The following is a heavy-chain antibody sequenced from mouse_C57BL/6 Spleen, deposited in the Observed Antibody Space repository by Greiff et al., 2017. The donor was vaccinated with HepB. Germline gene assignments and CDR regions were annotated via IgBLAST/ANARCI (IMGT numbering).Heavy chain of an antibody. D-gene: IGHD2-2*01. CDR2: IHPNSGST. J-gene: IGHJ1*03. CDR3: ARDGYDWYFDV. Sequence: VQLQQSGAELVKPGASVKLSCKASGYTFTSYWMHWVKQRPGQGLEWIGMIHPNSGSTNYNEKFKSKATLTVEKSSSTAYMQLSSLTSEDSAVYYCARDGYDWYFDVWGTGTTVTVSS. CDR1: GYTFTSYW. V-gene: IGHV1-64*01.